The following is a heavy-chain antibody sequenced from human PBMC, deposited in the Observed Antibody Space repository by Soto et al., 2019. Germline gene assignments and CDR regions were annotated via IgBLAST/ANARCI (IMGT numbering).Heavy chain of an antibody. J-gene: IGHJ4*02. CDR3: ARDEGGYDILAGYYKAHHFDQ. CDR2: ISPHNRNT. D-gene: IGHD3-9*01. V-gene: IGHV1-18*01. CDR1: GYTFGHFY. Sequence: QVQLVQSGAEVKKPGDSVKVSCKASGYTFGHFYITWVRQAPGQGLEWMGAISPHNRNTNYAEKFRGRVTMTTDTSTTTAYMELRSLRSDDTAVYYCARDEGGYDILAGYYKAHHFDQWAQGALVTVSS.